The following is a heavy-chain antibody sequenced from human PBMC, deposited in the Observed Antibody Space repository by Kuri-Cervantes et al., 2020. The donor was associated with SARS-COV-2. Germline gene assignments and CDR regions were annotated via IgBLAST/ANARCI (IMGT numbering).Heavy chain of an antibody. CDR3: ARTQSGTLFGLVATFDS. Sequence: RTVLGGPVDSGSYYRCWIRQPPGKGPEWIGDIFYSGRTNHNPYHKSRITISVVTSKDQFSLKFNSVTAADTAVYYFARTQSGTLFGLVATFDSWGQGILVTVSS. CDR1: GGPVDSGSYY. CDR2: IFYSGRT. V-gene: IGHV4-61*01. D-gene: IGHD3-3*01. J-gene: IGHJ4*02.